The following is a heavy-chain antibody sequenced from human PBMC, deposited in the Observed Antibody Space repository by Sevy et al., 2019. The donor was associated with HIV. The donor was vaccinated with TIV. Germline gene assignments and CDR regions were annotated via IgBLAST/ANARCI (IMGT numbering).Heavy chain of an antibody. D-gene: IGHD3-9*01. CDR1: GFDFNNHW. V-gene: IGHV3-7*03. CDR3: ARLPTGLQSFNYLLSTYFDS. J-gene: IGHJ4*02. CDR2: IKHDGSET. Sequence: GGSLRLSCAASGFDFNNHWMSWVRQAPEKGLEWVANIKHDGSETYYVDSVEGRFTISGDNAKNSLSLQINDLRAEETAMYYCARLPTGLQSFNYLLSTYFDSWGQGTLVTVSS.